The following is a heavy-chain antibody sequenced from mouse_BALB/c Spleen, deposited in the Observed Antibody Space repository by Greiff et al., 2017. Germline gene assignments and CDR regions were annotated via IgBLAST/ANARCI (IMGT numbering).Heavy chain of an antibody. CDR1: GYTFTSYW. J-gene: IGHJ3*01. CDR3: ASYDGPLAY. V-gene: IGHV1-7*01. CDR2: INPSTGYT. D-gene: IGHD2-3*01. Sequence: QVQLQQSGAELAKPGASVKMSCKASGYTFTSYWMHWVKQRPGQGLEWIGYINPSTGYTEYNQKFKDKATLTADKSSSTAYMQLSSLTSEDSAVYYCASYDGPLAYWGQGTLVTVSA.